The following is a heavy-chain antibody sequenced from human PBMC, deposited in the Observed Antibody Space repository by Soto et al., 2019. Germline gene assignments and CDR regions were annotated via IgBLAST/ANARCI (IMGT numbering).Heavy chain of an antibody. CDR2: ISSSSSYI. CDR1: GFTFSSYS. D-gene: IGHD3-22*01. Sequence: GGSLRLSCAASGFTFSSYSMNWVRQAPGKGLEWVSSISSSSSYIYYADSVKGRFTISRDNAKNSLYLQMNSLRAEDTAVYYCARDLNYYDSSGYSPFDYWGQGTLVTVSS. J-gene: IGHJ4*02. CDR3: ARDLNYYDSSGYSPFDY. V-gene: IGHV3-21*01.